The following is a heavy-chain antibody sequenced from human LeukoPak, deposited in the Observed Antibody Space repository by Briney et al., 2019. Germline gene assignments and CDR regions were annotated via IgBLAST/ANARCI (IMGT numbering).Heavy chain of an antibody. D-gene: IGHD3-10*01. CDR2: ISYDGSNK. J-gene: IGHJ6*02. CDR1: GFTFSSYG. CDR3: AKVVVRGVNYYYYGMDV. V-gene: IGHV3-30*18. Sequence: GGSLRLSCAAPGFTFSSYGMHWVRQAPGKGLEWVAVISYDGSNKYYADSVKGRFTISRDNSKNTLYLQMNSLRAEDTAVYYCAKVVVRGVNYYYYGMDVWGQGTTVTVSS.